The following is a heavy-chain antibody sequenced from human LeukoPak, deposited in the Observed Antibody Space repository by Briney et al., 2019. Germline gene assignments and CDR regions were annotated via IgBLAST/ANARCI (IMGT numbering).Heavy chain of an antibody. CDR3: ASSLGSGYDYVLAY. D-gene: IGHD5-12*01. V-gene: IGHV1-46*03. Sequence: ASVMVSCKASGHTFTNYYIHWVRQAPGQGLEWLGLINPGVGSTSYAQKFQGRVTVTSDTSTSTVYMELSSLKSDDTAVYYCASSLGSGYDYVLAYWGQGTLVTVSS. J-gene: IGHJ4*02. CDR1: GHTFTNYY. CDR2: INPGVGST.